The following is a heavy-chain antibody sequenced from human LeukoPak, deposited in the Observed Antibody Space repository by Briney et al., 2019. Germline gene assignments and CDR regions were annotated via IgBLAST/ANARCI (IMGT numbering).Heavy chain of an antibody. CDR2: INHSGST. CDR1: GGSFSGYY. V-gene: IGHV4-34*01. D-gene: IGHD2-21*02. Sequence: NASETLSLACAVYGGSFSGYYWSWIRQPPGKGLGWIGEINHSGSTNYNPSLKSRVTTSVDTCKSQFSLKLSSVTAADTAVYYCARGRHIVVVTAIRYWGQGTLVTVSS. CDR3: ARGRHIVVVTAIRY. J-gene: IGHJ4*02.